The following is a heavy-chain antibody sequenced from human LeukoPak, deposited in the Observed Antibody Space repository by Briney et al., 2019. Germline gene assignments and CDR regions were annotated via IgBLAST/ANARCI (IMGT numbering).Heavy chain of an antibody. CDR2: INSDGSTI. CDR1: GFIFSSTW. J-gene: IGHJ4*02. D-gene: IGHD1-7*01. V-gene: IGHV3-74*01. CDR3: ATAGNYRFDY. Sequence: GGSLRLSCAGSGFIFSSTWMHWVRQAPGEGLVWISRINSDGSTINYADSVKGRLTISRDNAKNTLYLQMNSLRVEDTALYFCATAGNYRFDYWGQGTLVTVSS.